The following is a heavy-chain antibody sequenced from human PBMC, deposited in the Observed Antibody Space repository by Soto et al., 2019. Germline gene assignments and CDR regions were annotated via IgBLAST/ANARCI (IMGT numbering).Heavy chain of an antibody. V-gene: IGHV2-5*02. CDR2: IYWDDDK. D-gene: IGHD2-2*01. CDR1: GFSPSTSGVG. CDR3: AQVDCSSTSCQLFDY. J-gene: IGHJ4*02. Sequence: GSGPTLVNPTQTLTLTCTFSGFSPSTSGVGVGWIRQPPGKALEWLALIYWDDDKRYSPSLKSRLTITKDTSKNQVVLTMTNMDPVDTATYYCAQVDCSSTSCQLFDYWGQGTLVTVSS.